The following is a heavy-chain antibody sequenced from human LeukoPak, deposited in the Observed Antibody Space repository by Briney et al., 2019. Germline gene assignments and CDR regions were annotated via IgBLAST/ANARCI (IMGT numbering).Heavy chain of an antibody. D-gene: IGHD3-3*01. CDR3: ARQSTYDFWRGYYRGDPNWLDP. J-gene: IGHJ5*02. Sequence: SETLSLTCAVSGYSISSGYYWGWIRQPPGKGLEWIGSIYHSGSTYYNPSLKSRVTISVDTSKNQFSLKLSSVTAADTAVYYCARQSTYDFWRGYYRGDPNWLDPWGQGTLVTVSS. CDR2: IYHSGST. CDR1: GYSISSGYY. V-gene: IGHV4-38-2*01.